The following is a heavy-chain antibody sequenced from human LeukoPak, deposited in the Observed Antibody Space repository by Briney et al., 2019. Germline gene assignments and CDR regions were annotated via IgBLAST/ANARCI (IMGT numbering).Heavy chain of an antibody. CDR3: ARDRGGNYYDSSGMDY. Sequence: GVTLRLSCVASVVPLSNYAMICVRQASGKGLAWGSRINGDGITTSYADLVKGRFTISRDNAKNTLYLQMNSLRAEDTAVYYCARDRGGNYYDSSGMDYWGQGTLVTVSS. D-gene: IGHD3-22*01. V-gene: IGHV3-74*01. CDR2: INGDGITT. CDR1: VVPLSNYA. J-gene: IGHJ4*02.